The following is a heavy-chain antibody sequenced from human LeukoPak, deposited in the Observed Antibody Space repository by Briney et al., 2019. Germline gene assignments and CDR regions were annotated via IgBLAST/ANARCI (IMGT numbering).Heavy chain of an antibody. J-gene: IGHJ4*02. CDR1: GFTFSNYG. CDR3: AKSSWCSGSCYSGLRY. D-gene: IGHD2-15*01. V-gene: IGHV3-30*18. CDR2: ISYDGSNK. Sequence: GGSLRLSCAASGFTFSNYGMHWVRQAPGKGLEWVAVISYDGSNKYYVDSVKGRFTISRDNSKNTLYLQMNSLRTEDTAVYSCAKSSWCSGSCYSGLRYWGQGTLVTVSS.